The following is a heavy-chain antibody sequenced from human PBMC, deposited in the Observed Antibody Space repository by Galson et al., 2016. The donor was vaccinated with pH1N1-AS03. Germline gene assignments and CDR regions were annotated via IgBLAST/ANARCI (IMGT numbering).Heavy chain of an antibody. J-gene: IGHJ6*02. CDR3: AKDRNDYRLHYFSGSDV. D-gene: IGHD1-1*01. Sequence: LRLSCATSGFTFTDFAVSWVRQAPGRGLEWVSATSSSGGSTYYAESVKGRFTISRDYSKNTVGLQMNSLRAEDTAVYYCAKDRNDYRLHYFSGSDVWGQGTTVIVSS. CDR1: GFTFTDFA. CDR2: TSSSGGST. V-gene: IGHV3-23*01.